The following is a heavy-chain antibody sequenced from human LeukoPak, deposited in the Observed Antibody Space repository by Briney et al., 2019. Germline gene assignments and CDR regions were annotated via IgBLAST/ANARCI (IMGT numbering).Heavy chain of an antibody. CDR1: GFTFSSYW. V-gene: IGHV3-33*08. CDR2: IWYDGSNK. Sequence: GGSLRLSCAASGFTFSSYWMSWVRQAPGKGLEWVAVIWYDGSNKYYADSVKGRFTISRDNSKNTLYLQMNSLRAEDTAVYYCARGPTPGRYYYYGMDVWGQGTTVTVSS. J-gene: IGHJ6*02. CDR3: ARGPTPGRYYYYGMDV. D-gene: IGHD2-15*01.